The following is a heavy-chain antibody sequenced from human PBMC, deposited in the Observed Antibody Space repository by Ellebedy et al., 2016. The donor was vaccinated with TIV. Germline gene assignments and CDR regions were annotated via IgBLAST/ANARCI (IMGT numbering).Heavy chain of an antibody. Sequence: GESLKISXAASGFTFSNYGMHWVRQPPGKGLEWVAVIWDDGSNKYYADSVKGRFTISRDNSKNTLFLQMNSLRAEDTAVYYCARDRDSRSWLFWGQGTLVTVSS. CDR2: IWDDGSNK. D-gene: IGHD6-13*01. CDR1: GFTFSNYG. J-gene: IGHJ4*02. CDR3: ARDRDSRSWLF. V-gene: IGHV3-33*01.